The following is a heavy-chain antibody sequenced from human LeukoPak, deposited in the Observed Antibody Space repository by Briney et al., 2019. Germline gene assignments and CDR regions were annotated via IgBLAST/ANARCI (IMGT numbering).Heavy chain of an antibody. J-gene: IGHJ4*02. CDR1: GYTFTSYG. CDR2: IIPIFGTA. CDR3: AREAQGGYDYSQNFDY. Sequence: SVKVSCKASGYTFTSYGISWVRQAPGQGLEWMGGIIPIFGTANYAQKFQGRVTITADKSTSTAYMELSSLRSEDTAVYYCAREAQGGYDYSQNFDYWGQGTLVTVSS. V-gene: IGHV1-69*06. D-gene: IGHD5-12*01.